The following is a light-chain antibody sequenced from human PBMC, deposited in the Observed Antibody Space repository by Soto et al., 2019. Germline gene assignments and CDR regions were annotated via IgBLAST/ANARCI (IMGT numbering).Light chain of an antibody. Sequence: QSVLTQPPSASGSPGQSVTISCTGTSSDVGGYNYVSWYQQHPGKAPKLMIYEVNKRPSGVPDRFSGSKSGNTASLTVSGLQAEKEADYYCSSYAGPPFAFGPGTKVPVL. J-gene: IGLJ1*01. CDR2: EVN. V-gene: IGLV2-8*01. CDR1: SSDVGGYNY. CDR3: SSYAGPPFA.